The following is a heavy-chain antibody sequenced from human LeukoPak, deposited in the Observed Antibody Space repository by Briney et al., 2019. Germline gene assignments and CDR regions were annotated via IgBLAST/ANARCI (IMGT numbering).Heavy chain of an antibody. CDR1: GFSFSGHW. CDR2: ISPTGSTT. Sequence: QPGGSLRLSCTASGFSFSGHWMHWARQLPGKGLVWVSRISPTGSTTSYADSVKGRFTVSRDNAKNTLYLQVNNLRAEDTAVYYCTRLQIAVAGPNWFDPWGQGTLVTVSS. D-gene: IGHD6-19*01. J-gene: IGHJ5*02. V-gene: IGHV3-74*01. CDR3: TRLQIAVAGPNWFDP.